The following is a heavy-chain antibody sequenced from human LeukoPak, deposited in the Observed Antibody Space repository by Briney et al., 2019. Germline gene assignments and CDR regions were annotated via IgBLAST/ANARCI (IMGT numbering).Heavy chain of an antibody. CDR1: GGSFSGYY. V-gene: IGHV4-34*01. D-gene: IGHD3-22*01. CDR2: INHSGST. CDR3: ARVGWPASIVVTNWYFDL. Sequence: SETLSLTCAVYGGSFSGYYWSWIRQPPGKGLEWIGEINHSGSTNYNPSLKSRVTISVDTSKNQFSLKLSSVTAADTAVYYCARVGWPASIVVTNWYFDLWGRGTLVTVSS. J-gene: IGHJ2*01.